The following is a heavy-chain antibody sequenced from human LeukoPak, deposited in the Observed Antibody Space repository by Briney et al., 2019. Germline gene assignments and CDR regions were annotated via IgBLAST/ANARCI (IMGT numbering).Heavy chain of an antibody. V-gene: IGHV4-4*07. J-gene: IGHJ4*02. Sequence: SETLSLTCTVSGGSINSYYWSCIRQPAGKALEWIERIYTSGSPNYNPSLKSRVTMSVDTSKNQFSLKLSSVTAADTAVYYCARLNLGQQLEYYFDYWGQGTLVTVSS. D-gene: IGHD6-13*01. CDR3: ARLNLGQQLEYYFDY. CDR2: IYTSGSP. CDR1: GGSINSYY.